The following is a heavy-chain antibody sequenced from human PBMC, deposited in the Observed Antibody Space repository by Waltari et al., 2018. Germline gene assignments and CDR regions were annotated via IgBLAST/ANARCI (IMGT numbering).Heavy chain of an antibody. J-gene: IGHJ5*02. CDR2: IYYSGST. CDR3: AGAARITIFGVVPNP. D-gene: IGHD3-3*01. CDR1: GGSISSYY. Sequence: QVQLQESGPGLVKPSETLSLTCTVSGGSISSYYWSWIRQPPGKGLEWIGYIYYSGSTNYNPSLKSRVTISVDTSKNQFSLKLSSVTAADTAVYYCAGAARITIFGVVPNPWGQGTLVTVSS. V-gene: IGHV4-59*01.